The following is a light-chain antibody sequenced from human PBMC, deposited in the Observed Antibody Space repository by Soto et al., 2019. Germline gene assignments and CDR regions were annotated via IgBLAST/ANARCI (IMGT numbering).Light chain of an antibody. CDR2: KVS. CDR3: MQGSHSKT. Sequence: DVVMTQSPLSLPVTLGQPASISCRSSQSLVHSDGNTSVHCFQQRPGQSPRRLIYKVSNRESGVPDRFIGSASGADFTLTIRRVEAEDLGVYYCMQGSHSKTFGQGTKLEI. V-gene: IGKV2-30*02. J-gene: IGKJ2*01. CDR1: QSLVHSDGNTS.